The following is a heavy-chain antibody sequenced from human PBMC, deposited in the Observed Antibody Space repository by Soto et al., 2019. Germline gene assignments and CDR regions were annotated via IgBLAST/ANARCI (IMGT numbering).Heavy chain of an antibody. CDR1: GHTFTSYD. CDR2: MNPNSGNT. D-gene: IGHD3-22*01. J-gene: IGHJ5*02. CDR3: SRVQDNYDRSGLFDP. V-gene: IGHV1-8*01. Sequence: QVQLVQSGAEVKKPGASVKVSCRASGHTFTSYDINWVRQATGQGLEWMGWMNPNSGNTGYAQKFQGRVTMTWDTSINTAYMELSSLRSEDTAVYYCSRVQDNYDRSGLFDPWGQGALVTVSS.